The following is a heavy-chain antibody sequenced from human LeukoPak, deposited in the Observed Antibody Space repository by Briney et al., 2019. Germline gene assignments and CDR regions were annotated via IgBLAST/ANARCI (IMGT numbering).Heavy chain of an antibody. V-gene: IGHV3-66*01. J-gene: IGHJ4*02. CDR1: GFTVSGNY. CDR3: ARDGRRGPDCNGGGCYFVPGQ. CDR2: IYTGGNT. D-gene: IGHD2-15*01. Sequence: PGGSLRLSCAASGFTVSGNYMSWVHQAPGRGLEWVSVIYTGGNTYYADSVKGRFTISRDSSKNTLYLQMNSLRGEDTAVYYCARDGRRGPDCNGGGCYFVPGQWGQGTVVTVSS.